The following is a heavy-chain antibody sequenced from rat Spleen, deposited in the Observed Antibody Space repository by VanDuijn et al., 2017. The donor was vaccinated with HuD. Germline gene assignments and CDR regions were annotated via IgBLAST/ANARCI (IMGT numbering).Heavy chain of an antibody. J-gene: IGHJ1*01. CDR1: GYSITSNY. Sequence: EVQFQESGPGLVKPSQSLSLTCSVTGYSITSNYWGWIRKFPGNKMEWMGYISYSGSTSYNPSLKSRISITRDTSKNQFFLQLNSVTTEDTATYYCARYNIYWYFDFWGPGTMVTVSS. CDR2: ISYSGST. D-gene: IGHD1-10*01. V-gene: IGHV3-1*01. CDR3: ARYNIYWYFDF.